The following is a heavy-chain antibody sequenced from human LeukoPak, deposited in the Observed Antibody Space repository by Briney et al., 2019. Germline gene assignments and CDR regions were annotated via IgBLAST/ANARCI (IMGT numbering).Heavy chain of an antibody. J-gene: IGHJ6*02. CDR2: ISGSAGST. Sequence: GGSLRLSCAASGFTFSSYAMSWVRQAPGKGLEWVSTISGSAGSTYSADSVKGRFTISRDNSKNTLYLQMKSLRVDDTAVYYCAKPRIAARQRDYYYYGMDVWGQGTTVTVSS. V-gene: IGHV3-23*01. CDR3: AKPRIAARQRDYYYYGMDV. CDR1: GFTFSSYA. D-gene: IGHD6-6*01.